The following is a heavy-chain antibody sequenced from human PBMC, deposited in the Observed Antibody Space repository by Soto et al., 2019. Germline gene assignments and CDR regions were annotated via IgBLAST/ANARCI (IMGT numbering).Heavy chain of an antibody. J-gene: IGHJ6*02. Sequence: QVQLEESGGGVVQPGRSLRLSCAASGFTFSSSVMHLVRQAPGRGLAWVAVIWSDGSKKYYADSVTGRFAISRDNSINTLYLQMSTLSAEDTAVYYSAREVLWSCYNYALDVWGQGTTVTVSS. D-gene: IGHD3-10*01. CDR1: GFTFSSSV. CDR3: AREVLWSCYNYALDV. CDR2: IWSDGSKK. V-gene: IGHV3-33*01.